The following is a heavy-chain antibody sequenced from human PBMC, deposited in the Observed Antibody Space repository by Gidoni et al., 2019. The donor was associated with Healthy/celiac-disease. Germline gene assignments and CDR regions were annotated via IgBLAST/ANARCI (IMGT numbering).Heavy chain of an antibody. J-gene: IGHJ3*02. CDR3: ARSGSYTRDAFDI. CDR2: INPSGGST. V-gene: IGHV1-46*01. CDR1: GYPFTSYY. Sequence: QVQLVQSGAEVKKPGASVKVSCKASGYPFTSYYMPWVRQAPGQGLEWMGIINPSGGSTSYAQKFQGRVTMTRDTSTSTVYMELSSLRSEDTAVYYCARSGSYTRDAFDIWGQGTMVTVSS. D-gene: IGHD1-26*01.